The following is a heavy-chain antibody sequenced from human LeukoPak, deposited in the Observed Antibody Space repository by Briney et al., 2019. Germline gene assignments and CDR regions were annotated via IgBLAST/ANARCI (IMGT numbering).Heavy chain of an antibody. V-gene: IGHV1-69*05. J-gene: IGHJ4*02. CDR1: GGTFSSYA. CDR3: ARPSPYCSSTSCYDY. Sequence: SVKVSCKASGGTFSSYAISWVRQAPGQGLEWMGGIIPIFGTANYAQKFQGRVTITTDESTSTAYMELSSLRSEDTAVYYCARPSPYCSSTSCYDYWGQGTLVTVSS. CDR2: IIPIFGTA. D-gene: IGHD2-2*01.